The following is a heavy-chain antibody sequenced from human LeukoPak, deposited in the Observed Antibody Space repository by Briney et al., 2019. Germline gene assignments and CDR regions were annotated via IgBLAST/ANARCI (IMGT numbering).Heavy chain of an antibody. V-gene: IGHV4-59*06. CDR1: GGSISSYY. Sequence: SETLSLTCTVSGGSISSYYWSWIRQPPGKGLEWIGYIPYSWSTYYNPSLKSRVTISVDTSKNQFSLKLSSVTAADTAVYYCARVHYDSSGYYLYSIDYWGQGTLVTVSS. D-gene: IGHD3-22*01. J-gene: IGHJ4*02. CDR3: ARVHYDSSGYYLYSIDY. CDR2: IPYSWST.